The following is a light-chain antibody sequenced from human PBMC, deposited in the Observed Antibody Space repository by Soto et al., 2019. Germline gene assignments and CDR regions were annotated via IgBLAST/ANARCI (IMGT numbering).Light chain of an antibody. CDR3: QQSYSTRT. CDR1: QSVNSN. Sequence: EIVLTLSTATLSVSAGERATLSCRASQSVNSNLAWYQQQPGQAPRLLIYGASSRATGVPARFSGSGSGTDFTLTISSLQPEDFATYYCQQSYSTRTFGQGTKVDIK. J-gene: IGKJ1*01. CDR2: GAS. V-gene: IGKV3-11*01.